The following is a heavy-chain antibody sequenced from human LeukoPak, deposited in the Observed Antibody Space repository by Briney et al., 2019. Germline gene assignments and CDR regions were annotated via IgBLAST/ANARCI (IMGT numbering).Heavy chain of an antibody. CDR3: ARDQHLWFGELFLRYYYGMDV. D-gene: IGHD3-10*01. CDR1: XXTXXSYA. V-gene: IGHV1-69*04. J-gene: IGHJ6*02. CDR2: IIPILGIA. Sequence: SVXXSCKXSXXTXXSYAISXVRQAPGQGQEWKGRIIPILGIANYAQKFQGRVTITADKSTSTAYLELSSLRSEDTAVYYCARDQHLWFGELFLRYYYGMDVWGQGTTVTVSS.